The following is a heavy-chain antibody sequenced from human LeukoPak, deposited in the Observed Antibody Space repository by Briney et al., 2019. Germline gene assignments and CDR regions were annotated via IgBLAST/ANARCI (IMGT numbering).Heavy chain of an antibody. D-gene: IGHD5-24*01. CDR2: ISGSGGST. CDR1: GFTFSSYA. J-gene: IGHJ4*02. Sequence: GGSLRLSCAASGFTFSSYAMSWVRQAPGKGLEWVSAISGSGGSTYYADSVKGRFTISRDNSKNSLYLQMDSLRAEDTAIYFCARLRSAQLRYFDIDYWGQGILVTVSS. V-gene: IGHV3-23*01. CDR3: ARLRSAQLRYFDIDY.